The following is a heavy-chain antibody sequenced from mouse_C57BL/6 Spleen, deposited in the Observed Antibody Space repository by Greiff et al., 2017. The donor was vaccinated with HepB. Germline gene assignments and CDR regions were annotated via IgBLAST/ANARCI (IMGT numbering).Heavy chain of an antibody. CDR3: ARQGVYYYGSREGGYYFDY. CDR2: IYPRSGNT. CDR1: GYTFTSYG. V-gene: IGHV1-81*01. Sequence: QVQLKQSGAELARPGASVKLSCKASGYTFTSYGISWVKQRTGQGLEWIGEIYPRSGNTYYNEKFKGKATLTADKSSSTAYMELRSLTSEDSAVYFCARQGVYYYGSREGGYYFDYWGQGTTLTVSS. D-gene: IGHD1-1*01. J-gene: IGHJ2*01.